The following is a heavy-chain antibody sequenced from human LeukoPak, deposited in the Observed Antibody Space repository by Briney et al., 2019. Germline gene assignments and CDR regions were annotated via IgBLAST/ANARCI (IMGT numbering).Heavy chain of an antibody. Sequence: SETLSLTCAVHGGSFSGYYWSWIRQPPGKGLEWIGEINHGGSTNYNPSLKSRVTISVDTSKNQFSLKLSSVTAADTAVYYCARGRIYCTNGVCYFRFDYWGQGTLVTVSS. CDR3: ARGRIYCTNGVCYFRFDY. CDR2: INHGGST. V-gene: IGHV4-34*01. J-gene: IGHJ4*02. D-gene: IGHD2-8*01. CDR1: GGSFSGYY.